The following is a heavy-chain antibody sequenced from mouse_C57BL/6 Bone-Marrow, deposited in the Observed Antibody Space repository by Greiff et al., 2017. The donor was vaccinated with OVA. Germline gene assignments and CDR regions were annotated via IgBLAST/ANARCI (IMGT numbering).Heavy chain of an antibody. CDR1: GFTFSSYA. CDR2: ISDGGSYN. D-gene: IGHD1-1*01. CDR3: ARASYYGSSPFAY. J-gene: IGHJ3*01. Sequence: EVKLMESGGGLVKPGGSLKLSCAASGFTFSSYAMSWVRQTPEKRLEWVATISDGGSYNSYPYNVKGRFTISRDNAKNNLYLQLSHLKSEDTSMYYGARASYYGSSPFAYWGQGTLVTVSA. V-gene: IGHV5-4*03.